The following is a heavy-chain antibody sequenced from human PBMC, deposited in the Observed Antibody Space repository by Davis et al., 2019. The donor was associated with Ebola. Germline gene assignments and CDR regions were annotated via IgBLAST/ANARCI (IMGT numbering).Heavy chain of an antibody. D-gene: IGHD6-19*01. CDR2: TYYSSKWYN. V-gene: IGHV6-1*01. CDR3: ASFGWTSRGIEY. Sequence: HSQTPSHTCAIPGDRVSRGGWNWIRQSPSTGLEWLGRTYYSSKWYNDYAVSVKSRITINPDTSRNQLSLQLNSVTPEDTAVYYCASFGWTSRGIEYWGQGTLVTVSS. CDR1: GDRVSRGG. J-gene: IGHJ4*02.